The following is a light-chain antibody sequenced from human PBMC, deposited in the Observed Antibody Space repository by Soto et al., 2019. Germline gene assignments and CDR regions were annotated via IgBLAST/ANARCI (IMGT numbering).Light chain of an antibody. CDR2: DAS. J-gene: IGKJ4*01. V-gene: IGKV3-11*01. Sequence: EIVLTQSPATLSLSPGERATLSCRASQSVSSYLAWYQQKPGQAPRLLIYDASNRATGIPARFSGSGSGTDFTLTISSLEPEDFAVYYCQQYDNSAPLSFGGGTKVEMK. CDR1: QSVSSY. CDR3: QQYDNSAPLS.